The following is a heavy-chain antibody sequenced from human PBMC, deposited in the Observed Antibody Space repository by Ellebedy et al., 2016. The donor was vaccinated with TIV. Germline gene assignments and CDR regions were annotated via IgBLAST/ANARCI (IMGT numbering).Heavy chain of an antibody. J-gene: IGHJ3*02. D-gene: IGHD2-2*01. Sequence: ASVKVSCXASGYTFTSYGISWVRQAPGQGLEWMGWISAYNGNTNYAQKLQGRVTMTTDTSTSTAYMELRSLRSDDTAVYYCARGRIGYCSSTSCLNAFDIWGQGTMVTVSS. CDR2: ISAYNGNT. V-gene: IGHV1-18*01. CDR3: ARGRIGYCSSTSCLNAFDI. CDR1: GYTFTSYG.